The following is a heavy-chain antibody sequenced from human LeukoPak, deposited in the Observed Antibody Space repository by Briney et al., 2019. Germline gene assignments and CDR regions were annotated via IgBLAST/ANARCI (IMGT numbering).Heavy chain of an antibody. CDR3: ARELIAAAGNDY. J-gene: IGHJ4*02. V-gene: IGHV3-49*04. CDR1: GFTFVDYA. D-gene: IGHD6-13*01. Sequence: GGPLSLSGTAPGFTFVDYAMGWVGQPPGKGLDGVDFIRSKAYGGTTEYAASVKGRFTISRDDSKSIAYLQMNSLRAEDTAVYYCARELIAAAGNDYWGQGTLVTVSS. CDR2: IRSKAYGGTT.